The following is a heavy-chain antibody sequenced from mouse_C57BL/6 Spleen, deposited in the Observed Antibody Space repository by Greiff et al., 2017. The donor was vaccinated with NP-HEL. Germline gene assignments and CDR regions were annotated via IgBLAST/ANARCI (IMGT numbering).Heavy chain of an antibody. D-gene: IGHD1-1*01. V-gene: IGHV1-53*01. J-gene: IGHJ4*01. CDR1: GYTFTSYW. Sequence: VQLQQPGTELVKPGASVKLSCKASGYTFTSYWMHWVKQRPGQGLEWIGNINPSNGGTNYNEKFKSKATLTVDKSSSTAYMQLSSLTSEDSAVYYCARGFYYYGSSYYAMDYWGQGTSVTVSS. CDR2: INPSNGGT. CDR3: ARGFYYYGSSYYAMDY.